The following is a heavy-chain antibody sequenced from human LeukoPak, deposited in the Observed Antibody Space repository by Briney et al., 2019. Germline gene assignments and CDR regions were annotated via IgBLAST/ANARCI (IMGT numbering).Heavy chain of an antibody. D-gene: IGHD3-22*01. CDR3: TSDTYYYDSTGLGHWFDP. Sequence: ASVKVSCKASGYTFTSYGLSWVRQAPGQGLEWMGWISTYNDNTHYAQKFQGRVTMTTDTSTNTAYMELRSLRSDDTAVYYCTSDTYYYDSTGLGHWFDPWGQGTLVTVSS. CDR2: ISTYNDNT. J-gene: IGHJ5*02. CDR1: GYTFTSYG. V-gene: IGHV1-18*01.